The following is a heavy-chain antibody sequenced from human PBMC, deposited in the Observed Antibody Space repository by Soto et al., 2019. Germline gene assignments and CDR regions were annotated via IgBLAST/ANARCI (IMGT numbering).Heavy chain of an antibody. V-gene: IGHV5-51*01. CDR1: GYNFASYW. Sequence: PGESLKISCKGSGYNFASYWIGWVRQMPGKGLEWMGIIYIGDSDTRYSPSFQGQVTISADKSISTAYLQWSSLRASDTAIYYRARPAHYYGSGTFYIEYWGPGTLVTVSS. CDR3: ARPAHYYGSGTFYIEY. CDR2: IYIGDSDT. J-gene: IGHJ4*02. D-gene: IGHD3-10*01.